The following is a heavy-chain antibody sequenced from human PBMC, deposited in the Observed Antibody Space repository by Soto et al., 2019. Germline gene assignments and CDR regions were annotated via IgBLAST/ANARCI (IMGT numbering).Heavy chain of an antibody. CDR2: IYYSGST. Sequence: PSKTLSLTCTVSGGSIISGGYYWIWIRQHPGKGLEWIGYIYYSGSTYYNPSLKSRVTISVDTSKNQFSLKLSSVTAADTAVYYCASGYYGSGSYYWFDPWGQGTLVTVSS. D-gene: IGHD3-10*01. CDR3: ASGYYGSGSYYWFDP. J-gene: IGHJ5*02. V-gene: IGHV4-31*03. CDR1: GGSIISGGYY.